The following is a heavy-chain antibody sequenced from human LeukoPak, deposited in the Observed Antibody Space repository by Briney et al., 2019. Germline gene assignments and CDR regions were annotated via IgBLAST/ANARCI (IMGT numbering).Heavy chain of an antibody. D-gene: IGHD2-15*01. Sequence: PGGSLRVSCAASGFAFRSYAMSWVRQAPGKGLEWVSGISGSGVSTYYADSGKGRFTISRDNSKNTLYLQMNSLRAEDTAVYYCAKEFVGYYAMDVWGQGTTVTVSS. CDR1: GFAFRSYA. J-gene: IGHJ6*02. V-gene: IGHV3-23*01. CDR2: ISGSGVST. CDR3: AKEFVGYYAMDV.